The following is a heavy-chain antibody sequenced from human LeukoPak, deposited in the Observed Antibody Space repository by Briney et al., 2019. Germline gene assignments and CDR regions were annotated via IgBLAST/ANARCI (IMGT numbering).Heavy chain of an antibody. J-gene: IGHJ4*02. CDR2: VYHSGST. CDR1: GGSISSSNW. Sequence: SETLSLTCTVSGGSISSSNWWSWVRQPPGKGLEWIGTVYHSGSTYYNPSLRSRLTISVDKSKNQFSLKLSSVTAADTAVYYCARGSYYYYYDSSGYEGTGFDYWGQGTLVTVSS. CDR3: ARGSYYYYYDSSGYEGTGFDY. D-gene: IGHD3-22*01. V-gene: IGHV4-4*02.